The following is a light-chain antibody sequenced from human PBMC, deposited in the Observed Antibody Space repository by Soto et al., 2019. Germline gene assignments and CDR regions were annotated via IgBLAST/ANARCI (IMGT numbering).Light chain of an antibody. J-gene: IGKJ4*01. CDR3: QQYNSYSPLT. CDR1: QSISSW. Sequence: DIQMTQSPSTLSASVGDRVTITCRASQSISSWLAWYQQKPGKAPKLLIYDASSLESGVPSRFSGSGSGTEFTLTLSRLQPDDFATYYCQQYNSYSPLTFGGGTKVEIK. CDR2: DAS. V-gene: IGKV1-5*01.